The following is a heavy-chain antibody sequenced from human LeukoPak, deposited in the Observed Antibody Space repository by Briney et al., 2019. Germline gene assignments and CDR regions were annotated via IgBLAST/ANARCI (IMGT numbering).Heavy chain of an antibody. D-gene: IGHD6-19*01. CDR2: INPSGGST. J-gene: IGHJ4*02. CDR3: ARAPGQWREVDY. Sequence: ASVKVSCKASGYTFTSYYMHWVRQAPGQGLEWMGIINPSGGSTSYAQKFQGRVTMTRDTSTSTVYMELNSLRSEDTAVYYCARAPGQWREVDYWGQGTLVTVSS. CDR1: GYTFTSYY. V-gene: IGHV1-46*01.